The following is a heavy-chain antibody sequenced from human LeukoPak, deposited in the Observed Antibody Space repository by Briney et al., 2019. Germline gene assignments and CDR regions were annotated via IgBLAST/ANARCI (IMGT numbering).Heavy chain of an antibody. J-gene: IGHJ4*02. CDR2: INPSGGST. CDR3: ARHVLTTGISRFYYNIGYFDY. CDR1: GYTFTSYY. V-gene: IGHV1-46*01. D-gene: IGHD4-17*01. Sequence: ASVKVSCKASGYTFTSYYMHWVRQAPGQGLEWMGIINPSGGSTSYAQKFQGRVTMTRDTSKNQFSLKLSSVTAADTAIYYCARHVLTTGISRFYYNIGYFDYWGQGTLVTVSS.